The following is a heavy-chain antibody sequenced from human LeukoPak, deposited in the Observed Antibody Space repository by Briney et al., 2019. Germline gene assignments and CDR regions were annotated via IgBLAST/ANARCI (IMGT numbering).Heavy chain of an antibody. Sequence: GGSLRLSCTASRVSFNTYAMNWVRRAPGKGLEWVSSISGSGGSSYSADSVKGRFAISRDSSKNTLYLQMNNLRAEDTAIYYCAKSRRVHDAFDIWGQGTLVTVSS. V-gene: IGHV3-23*01. D-gene: IGHD1-1*01. CDR3: AKSRRVHDAFDI. J-gene: IGHJ3*02. CDR1: RVSFNTYA. CDR2: ISGSGGSS.